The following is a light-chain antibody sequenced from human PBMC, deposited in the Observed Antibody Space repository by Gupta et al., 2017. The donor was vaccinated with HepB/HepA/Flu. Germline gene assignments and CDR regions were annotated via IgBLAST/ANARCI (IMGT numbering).Light chain of an antibody. CDR3: TSYAGTNIFYF. J-gene: IGLJ1*01. CDR1: SSDVGAYNG. CDR2: EVN. Sequence: QSALTQPPSASGSPGQSVTISCTGSSSDVGAYNGVSWYQQHPGKAPKLMIYEVNKRPSGVPDRFSGSKSGNTASLTVSGLQAEDEADYYCTSYAGTNIFYFVGTGPTVTVL. V-gene: IGLV2-8*01.